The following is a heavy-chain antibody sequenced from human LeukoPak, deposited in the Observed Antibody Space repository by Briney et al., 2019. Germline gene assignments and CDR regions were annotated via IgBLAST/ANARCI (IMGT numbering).Heavy chain of an antibody. CDR3: ARHSDNYDFWSGYHTTLYFDY. Sequence: SETLSLTCTVSGGSISSYYWSWIRQPPGKGLEWIGYIYYSGSTNYNPSLKSRVTISVDTSKNQFSLKLSSVTAADTAVYYCARHSDNYDFWSGYHTTLYFDYWGQGTLVTVSS. V-gene: IGHV4-59*08. D-gene: IGHD3-3*01. CDR1: GGSISSYY. CDR2: IYYSGST. J-gene: IGHJ4*02.